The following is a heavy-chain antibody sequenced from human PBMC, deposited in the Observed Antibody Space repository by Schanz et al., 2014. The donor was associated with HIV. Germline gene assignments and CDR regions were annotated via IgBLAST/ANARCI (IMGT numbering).Heavy chain of an antibody. D-gene: IGHD2-8*01. J-gene: IGHJ6*02. V-gene: IGHV3-23*01. CDR3: ALVGVWYYYGMDV. Sequence: EVQVLESGGGLVQPGGSLRLSCAASGFTFSDYGMSWVRQAPGKGLEWVSYISGSGSTFYAASVRGRFSISRDTSKETLSLQMNSLRAEDTAVYYCALVGVWYYYGMDVWGHGTTVAVSS. CDR1: GFTFSDYG. CDR2: ISGSGST.